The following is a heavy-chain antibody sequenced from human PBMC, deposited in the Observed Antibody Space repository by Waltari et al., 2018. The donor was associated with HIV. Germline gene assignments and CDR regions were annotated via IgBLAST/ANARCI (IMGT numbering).Heavy chain of an antibody. J-gene: IGHJ4*02. Sequence: QVQLQESGPGLVRPSSTLSLTCSVSSDSISSYHWNWIRQPAGKGLEWIGRIYTSGSTNYNPSLKRRVTMAVDTSKNQFSLKLSSVTAADTAVYYCARGRLVGRFFDLWGQGTLVTVSS. D-gene: IGHD3-16*01. CDR1: SDSISSYH. CDR2: IYTSGST. CDR3: ARGRLVGRFFDL. V-gene: IGHV4-4*07.